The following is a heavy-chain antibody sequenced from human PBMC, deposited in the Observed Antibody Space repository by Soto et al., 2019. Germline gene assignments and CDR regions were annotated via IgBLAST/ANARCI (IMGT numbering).Heavy chain of an antibody. CDR3: ARDGRGHYDFWSGWEPARAFDI. CDR1: GYTFTSYG. CDR2: ISAYNGNT. J-gene: IGHJ3*02. Sequence: GASVKVFCKASGYTFTSYGISWVRQAPGQGLEWMGWISAYNGNTNYAQKLQGRVTMTTDTSTSTAYMELRSLRSDDTAVYYCARDGRGHYDFWSGWEPARAFDIWGQGTMVTVSS. D-gene: IGHD3-3*01. V-gene: IGHV1-18*01.